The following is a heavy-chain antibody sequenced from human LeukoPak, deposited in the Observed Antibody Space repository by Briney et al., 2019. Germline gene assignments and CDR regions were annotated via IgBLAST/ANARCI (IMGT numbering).Heavy chain of an antibody. CDR1: GFTFSNFA. Sequence: GGSLRLSCAASGFTFSNFAMSWVRQAPGKGLEWVSAISDTGALTYYADSVKGRFTISRDNSKNTLFLEMNSLRVEDTAVYYCAKAKYHSSGGDAFDIWGQGTMVTVSS. CDR3: AKAKYHSSGGDAFDI. V-gene: IGHV3-23*01. CDR2: ISDTGALT. D-gene: IGHD3-10*01. J-gene: IGHJ3*02.